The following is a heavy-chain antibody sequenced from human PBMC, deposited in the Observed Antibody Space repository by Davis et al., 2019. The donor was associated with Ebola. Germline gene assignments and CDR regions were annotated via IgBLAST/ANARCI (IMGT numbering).Heavy chain of an antibody. D-gene: IGHD6-13*01. J-gene: IGHJ4*02. CDR3: ARPDNIGYYFDY. CDR2: IYPGDSDT. CDR1: GHDFTSYW. V-gene: IGHV5-51*01. Sequence: GESLKISCKVSGHDFTSYWIAWVRQMPGKGLQWMGSIYPGDSDTRYNPSLEGQVTVSADKSINTAYLQWGSLKASDTAMYYCARPDNIGYYFDYWGQGTLVTVSS.